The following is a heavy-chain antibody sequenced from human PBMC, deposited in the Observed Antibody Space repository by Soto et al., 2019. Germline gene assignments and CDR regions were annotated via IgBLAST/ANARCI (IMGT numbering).Heavy chain of an antibody. D-gene: IGHD1-7*01. V-gene: IGHV4-59*01. J-gene: IGHJ5*02. CDR1: GGSISSYY. CDR2: IYYSGST. CDR3: AREYVDWNYVNWFDP. Sequence: SETLSLTCTVSGGSISSYYWSWIRQPPGKGLEWIGYIYYSGSTNYNPSLKSRVTISVDTSKNQFSLKLSSVTAADTAVYYCAREYVDWNYVNWFDPWGQGTLVTVSS.